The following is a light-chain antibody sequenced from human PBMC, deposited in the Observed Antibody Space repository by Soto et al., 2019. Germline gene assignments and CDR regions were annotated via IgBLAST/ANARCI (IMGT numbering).Light chain of an antibody. CDR3: QQYGSSPLT. CDR1: QSVSNNY. CDR2: GAS. V-gene: IGKV3-20*01. J-gene: IGKJ1*01. Sequence: EMVLTQSPGTLSLSPGERATLSCRASQSVSNNYLAWYQQKPGQAPSLLIYGASSRATGIPDRFSGSGSGTDFTLTISRLEPEDFAVYYCQQYGSSPLTFGQGTKVEIK.